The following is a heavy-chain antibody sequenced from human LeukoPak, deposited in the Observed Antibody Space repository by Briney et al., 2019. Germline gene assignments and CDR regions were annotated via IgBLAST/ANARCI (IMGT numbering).Heavy chain of an antibody. J-gene: IGHJ6*02. D-gene: IGHD2-15*01. V-gene: IGHV1-18*01. CDR3: ARGIVVVVAATPGYYGMDV. CDR1: GYTFTSYG. Sequence: ASVKVSCKASGYTFTSYGISWVRQAPGQGLEWRGWISAYNGNTNYAQKLQGRVTMTTDTSTSTAYMELRSLRSDDTAVYYCARGIVVVVAATPGYYGMDVWGQGTTVTVSS. CDR2: ISAYNGNT.